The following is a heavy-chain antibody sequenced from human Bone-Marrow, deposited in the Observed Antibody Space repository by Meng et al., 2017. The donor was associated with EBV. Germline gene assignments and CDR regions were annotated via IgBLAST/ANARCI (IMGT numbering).Heavy chain of an antibody. CDR2: INHNGST. V-gene: IGHV4-34*01. CDR3: AREVYNWFDP. J-gene: IGHJ5*02. CDR1: GQSFNGYY. D-gene: IGHD6-6*01. Sequence: QLAQSGAERCKPAYSLSRYCPIYGQSFNGYYCNWIRQPPGKGLEWMGEINHNGSTNYYPSLKSRVTISINTSKNQLSLKLSSVTAADTAVYYCAREVYNWFDPWGQGTLVTVSS.